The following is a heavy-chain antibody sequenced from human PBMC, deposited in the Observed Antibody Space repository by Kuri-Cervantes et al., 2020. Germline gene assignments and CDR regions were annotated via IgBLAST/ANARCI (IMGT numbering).Heavy chain of an antibody. CDR3: ARAPPAGGKDRGVDY. J-gene: IGHJ4*02. CDR1: GFTFSSYG. CDR2: IWYDGSNK. V-gene: IGHV3-33*01. D-gene: IGHD4-23*01. Sequence: LSLTCAASGFTFSSYGVHWVRQAPGKGLEWVALIWYDGSNKYYAESVKGRFTISRDNSKNTLYLQMSSLRAEDTAVYYCARAPPAGGKDRGVDYWGQGTLVTVSS.